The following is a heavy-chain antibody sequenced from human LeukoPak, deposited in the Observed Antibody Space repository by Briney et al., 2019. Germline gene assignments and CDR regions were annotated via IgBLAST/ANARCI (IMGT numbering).Heavy chain of an antibody. D-gene: IGHD2-2*01. CDR3: ARDPNRGWVPALTDAFDI. Sequence: ASVKVSCKASGGTFSSYAISWVRQAPGQGLEWMGWISAYNGNTNYAQKLQGRVTMTTDTSTSTAYMELRSLRSDDTAVYYCARDPNRGWVPALTDAFDIWGQGTMVTVSS. J-gene: IGHJ3*02. CDR1: GGTFSSYA. V-gene: IGHV1-18*01. CDR2: ISAYNGNT.